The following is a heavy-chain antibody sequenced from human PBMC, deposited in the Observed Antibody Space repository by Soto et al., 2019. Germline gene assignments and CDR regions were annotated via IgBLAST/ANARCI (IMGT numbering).Heavy chain of an antibody. D-gene: IGHD3-3*01. V-gene: IGHV1-24*01. J-gene: IGHJ5*02. Sequence: ASVKVSCKVSGYTLTELSMHWVRQAPGKGLEWMGGFDPEDGETIYAQKFQGRVTMTEDTSTDTAYMELSSLRSEDTAVYYCATSHDFWSGYFDPWGQGTLGTVSS. CDR2: FDPEDGET. CDR3: ATSHDFWSGYFDP. CDR1: GYTLTELS.